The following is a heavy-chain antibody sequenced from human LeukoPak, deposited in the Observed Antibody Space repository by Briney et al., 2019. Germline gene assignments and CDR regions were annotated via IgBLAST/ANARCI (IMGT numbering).Heavy chain of an antibody. Sequence: GGSLRLSCAASGFTFSNYGMNWVRQAPGKGLEWISYISSSGSTMYYADSVRGRFTISRDNAKNTLYLQMNSLRAEDTAVYYCASPLRYFDYWGQGTLVTVSS. V-gene: IGHV3-48*03. J-gene: IGHJ4*02. CDR1: GFTFSNYG. D-gene: IGHD3-9*01. CDR3: ASPLRYFDY. CDR2: ISSSGSTM.